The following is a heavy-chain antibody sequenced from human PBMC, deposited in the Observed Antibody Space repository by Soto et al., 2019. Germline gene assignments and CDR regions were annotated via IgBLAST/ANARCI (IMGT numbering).Heavy chain of an antibody. CDR1: GWYFSGYC. V-gene: IGHV4-34*01. D-gene: IGHD3-10*01. Sequence: SDTLSLTCAFYGWYFSGYCVSWIRQPPGKGLEWIGEINHSGSTNYNPSLKSRVTISVDTSKNQFSLKLSSVTAADTAVYYCARRFMDYYGSGSPTGWFDPWGQGTLVPVSS. CDR2: INHSGST. J-gene: IGHJ5*02. CDR3: ARRFMDYYGSGSPTGWFDP.